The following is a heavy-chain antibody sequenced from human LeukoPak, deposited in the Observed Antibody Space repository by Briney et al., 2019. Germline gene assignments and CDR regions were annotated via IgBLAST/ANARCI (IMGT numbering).Heavy chain of an antibody. CDR3: ARDGSVPATANFDY. Sequence: SETLSLTCTVSGGSISSYYWSWIRQPPGKGLEWIGYTYYSGSTNYNPSLKSRVTISVDTSKNQFSLKLSSVTAADTAVYYCARDGSVPATANFDYWGQGTLVTVSS. CDR1: GGSISSYY. CDR2: TYYSGST. V-gene: IGHV4-59*01. D-gene: IGHD2-2*01. J-gene: IGHJ4*02.